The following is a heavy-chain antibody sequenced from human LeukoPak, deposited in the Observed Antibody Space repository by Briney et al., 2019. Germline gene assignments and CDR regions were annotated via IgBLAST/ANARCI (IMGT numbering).Heavy chain of an antibody. V-gene: IGHV4-34*01. Sequence: SETLSLTCAVYGGSFSGYYWSWIRQPPGKGLEWIGEINHSGSTNHNPSLKSRVTISVDTSKNQFSLKLSSVTAADTAVYYCARGRMDTATLYYFDYWGQGTLVTVSS. D-gene: IGHD5-18*01. J-gene: IGHJ4*02. CDR3: ARGRMDTATLYYFDY. CDR2: INHSGST. CDR1: GGSFSGYY.